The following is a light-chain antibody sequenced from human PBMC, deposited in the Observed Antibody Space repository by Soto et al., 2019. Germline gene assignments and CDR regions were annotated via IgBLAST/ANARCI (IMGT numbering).Light chain of an antibody. J-gene: IGKJ4*01. CDR1: QSVSTN. Sequence: EIVMTQSPATLSVSPGERVTLSCRASQSVSTNLAWYQQKLGQAPRLLIYGASTRATGIPDRFSGSGSGTEFTLTISSLQSEDFTVYYCQQYNDWPLTFGGGTKVEIK. CDR2: GAS. V-gene: IGKV3-15*01. CDR3: QQYNDWPLT.